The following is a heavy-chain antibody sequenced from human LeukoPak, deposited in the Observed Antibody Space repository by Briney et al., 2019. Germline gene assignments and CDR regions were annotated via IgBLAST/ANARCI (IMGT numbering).Heavy chain of an antibody. V-gene: IGHV3-11*05. CDR2: VMSGRGST. J-gene: IGHJ4*02. CDR3: ARERRGSYYAFES. CDR1: GFIFSDYS. Sequence: GGSLRLSCAVSGFIFSDYSISWIRLSPGKGPEWISYVMSGRGSTNYADSVKGRFTISRDNAKNSVALQLDGLRADDTAVYFCARERRGSYYAFESWGQGTLVTVSS. D-gene: IGHD3-16*01.